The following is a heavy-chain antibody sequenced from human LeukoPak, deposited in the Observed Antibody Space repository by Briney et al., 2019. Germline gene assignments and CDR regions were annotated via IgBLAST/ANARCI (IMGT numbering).Heavy chain of an antibody. CDR1: GFTFSSHW. Sequence: PGGSLRLSCAASGFTFSSHWMSWVRQAPGKGLEWVTNIKQDGSEIYYVDSVKGRFTISRDNAKNSLYLQMNSLRAEDTAVYYCARVGMVYAITYFDYWGQGTLVTVSS. J-gene: IGHJ4*02. V-gene: IGHV3-7*01. CDR3: ARVGMVYAITYFDY. CDR2: IKQDGSEI. D-gene: IGHD2-8*01.